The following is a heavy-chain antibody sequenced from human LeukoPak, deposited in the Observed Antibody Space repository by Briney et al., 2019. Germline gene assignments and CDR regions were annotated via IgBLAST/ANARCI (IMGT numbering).Heavy chain of an antibody. CDR2: ISSSSSTI. J-gene: IGHJ6*02. CDR1: GFTFSSYS. V-gene: IGHV3-48*01. D-gene: IGHD6-13*01. Sequence: GGSLRLSCAASGFTFSSYSMNWVRQAPGKGLEWVSYISSSSSTIYYADSVKGRFTISRDNAENSLYLQMNSLRAEDTAVYYCARDPKSSSWSYYYYYGMDVWGQGTTVTVSS. CDR3: ARDPKSSSWSYYYYYGMDV.